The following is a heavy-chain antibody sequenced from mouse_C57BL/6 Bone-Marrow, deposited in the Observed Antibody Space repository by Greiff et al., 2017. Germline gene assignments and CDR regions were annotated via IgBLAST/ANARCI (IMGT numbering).Heavy chain of an antibody. J-gene: IGHJ2*01. CDR3: ARDDVSFDY. CDR1: GFTFSSYA. Sequence: EVQVVESGGGLVKPGGSLKLSCAASGFTFSSYAMSWVRQTPEKRLEWVATISDGGSYTYYPDNVKGRFTISRDNAKNNLYLQMGHLKSEDTAMYYCARDDVSFDYWGQGTTLTVSS. CDR2: ISDGGSYT. V-gene: IGHV5-4*01. D-gene: IGHD2-3*01.